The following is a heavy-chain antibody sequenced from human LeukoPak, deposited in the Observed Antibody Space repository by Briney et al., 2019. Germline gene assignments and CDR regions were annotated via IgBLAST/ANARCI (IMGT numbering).Heavy chain of an antibody. V-gene: IGHV3-15*01. CDR1: GFTFTSAW. D-gene: IGHD3-3*01. Sequence: GGSLRLSCAASGFTFTSAWMSWVRQAPGKGLEWVGRIKRKTAAGAPDYVASVKGRFTISRDDSKNALFPQMSSLKTEDTAVYYCITGDYDFWSGFYSPNHYFDYWGQGTQVTVSS. J-gene: IGHJ4*02. CDR2: IKRKTAAGAP. CDR3: ITGDYDFWSGFYSPNHYFDY.